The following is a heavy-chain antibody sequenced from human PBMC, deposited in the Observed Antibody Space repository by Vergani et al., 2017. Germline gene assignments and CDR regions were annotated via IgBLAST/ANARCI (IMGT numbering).Heavy chain of an antibody. V-gene: IGHV1-46*03. CDR2: INPSGGHT. Sequence: QVQVVQSGAEVKKSGASVKVSCKTSGYTFSNYYMHWVRQAPGQGLEWMGIINPSGGHTNYAQKFQGRVTMTRDTSTSTVYMELGSLRSEDTAIYYCARGDYVILTGYRYRGQGTLVTVSA. CDR3: ARGDYVILTGYRY. D-gene: IGHD3-9*01. J-gene: IGHJ4*02. CDR1: GYTFSNYY.